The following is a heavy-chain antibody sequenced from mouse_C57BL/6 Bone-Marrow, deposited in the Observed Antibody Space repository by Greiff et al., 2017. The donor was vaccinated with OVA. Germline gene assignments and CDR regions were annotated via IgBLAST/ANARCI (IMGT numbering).Heavy chain of an antibody. CDR1: GYTFTSYW. Sequence: VQLQQPGAELVMPGASVKLSCKASGYTFTSYWMHWVKQRPGQGLEWIGEIDPSDSYTNYNQKFKGKSTLTVDKSSTTAYMQLSSLTSEDSAVYYCARFGNYHYWYFDDWGSGTTVTVSS. D-gene: IGHD2-1*01. CDR3: ARFGNYHYWYFDD. V-gene: IGHV1-69*01. CDR2: IDPSDSYT. J-gene: IGHJ1*01.